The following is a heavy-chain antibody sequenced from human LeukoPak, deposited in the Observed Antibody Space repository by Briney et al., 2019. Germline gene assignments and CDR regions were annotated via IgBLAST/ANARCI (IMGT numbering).Heavy chain of an antibody. CDR2: TYYRSKWYN. J-gene: IGHJ5*02. CDR1: GDSVSSKSVT. V-gene: IGHV6-1*01. CDR3: ARVWFGDQMGWFDP. D-gene: IGHD3-10*01. Sequence: SQTLSLTRAISGDSVSSKSVTWDWIRQSPSRGLEWLGRTYYRSKWYNDYAVSVKSRITINPDTSKNQFSLQLNSVTPEDTAVYYCARVWFGDQMGWFDPWGQGTLVTVSS.